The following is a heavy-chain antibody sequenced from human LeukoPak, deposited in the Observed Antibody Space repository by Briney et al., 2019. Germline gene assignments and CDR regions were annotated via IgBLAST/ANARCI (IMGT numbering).Heavy chain of an antibody. CDR3: ASNVYDFWSGKIGYYYMDV. CDR1: GYTFTSYG. V-gene: IGHV1-2*02. CDR2: INPNSGGT. J-gene: IGHJ6*03. D-gene: IGHD3-3*01. Sequence: ASVKVSCKASGYTFTSYGISWVRQAPGQGLEWMGWINPNSGGTNYAQKFQGRVTMTRDTSISTAYMELSRLRSDDTAVYYCASNVYDFWSGKIGYYYMDVWGKGTTVTVSS.